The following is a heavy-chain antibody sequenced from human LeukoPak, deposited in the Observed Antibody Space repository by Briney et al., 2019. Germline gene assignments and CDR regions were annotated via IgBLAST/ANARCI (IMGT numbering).Heavy chain of an antibody. CDR2: IYYSGST. D-gene: IGHD5-18*01. J-gene: IGHJ6*03. CDR3: ARTTEGGYSYGYFYYYYMDV. CDR1: GGSFSGYY. Sequence: SETLSLTCAVYGGSFSGYYWSWIRQPPGKGLEWIGYIYYSGSTNYKSSLKSRVTISVDTSKNQFSLKLSSVTAADTAVYYCARTTEGGYSYGYFYYYYMDVWGKGTTVTISS. V-gene: IGHV4-59*01.